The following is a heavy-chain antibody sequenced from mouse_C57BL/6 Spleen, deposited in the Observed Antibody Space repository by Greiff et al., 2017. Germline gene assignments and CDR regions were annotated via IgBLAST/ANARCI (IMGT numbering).Heavy chain of an antibody. CDR3: ARRGTPDFDY. Sequence: VQLQQSGAELVKPGASVKLSCKASGYTFTSYWMQWVKQRPGQGLEWIGEIDPSDSYTNYNQKFKGKATLTVDTSSSTAYMQLRSLTSEDSAVYYCARRGTPDFDYWGQGTTLTVSS. CDR2: IDPSDSYT. CDR1: GYTFTSYW. J-gene: IGHJ2*01. D-gene: IGHD3-3*01. V-gene: IGHV1-50*01.